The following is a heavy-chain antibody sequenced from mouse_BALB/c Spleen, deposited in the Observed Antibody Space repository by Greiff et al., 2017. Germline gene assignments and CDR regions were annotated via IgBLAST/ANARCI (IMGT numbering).Heavy chain of an antibody. Sequence: EVHLVESGGGLVQPGGSLRLSCATSGFTFTDYYMSWVRQPPGKALEWLGFIRNKANGYTTEYSASVKGRFTISRDNSQSILYLQMNTLRAEDSATYYCARAGDGYYNYYAMDYWGQGTSVTVSS. J-gene: IGHJ4*01. V-gene: IGHV7-3*02. CDR3: ARAGDGYYNYYAMDY. CDR2: IRNKANGYTT. CDR1: GFTFTDYY. D-gene: IGHD2-3*01.